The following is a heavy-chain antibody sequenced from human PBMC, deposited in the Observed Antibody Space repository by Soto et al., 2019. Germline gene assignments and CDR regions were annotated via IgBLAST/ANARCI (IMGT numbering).Heavy chain of an antibody. V-gene: IGHV3-48*02. D-gene: IGHD1-1*01. CDR2: ISGGGVPV. CDR3: ARGRANYYFDF. J-gene: IGHJ4*02. CDR1: GFTFSGYS. Sequence: PGGSLRLSCKASGFTFSGYSMDWVRQAPGKGLEWIAYISGGGVPVYYADSVKGRFTISRDNAKNSLYLQLNHLRDEDTAIYYCARGRANYYFDFWSQGALVTVSS.